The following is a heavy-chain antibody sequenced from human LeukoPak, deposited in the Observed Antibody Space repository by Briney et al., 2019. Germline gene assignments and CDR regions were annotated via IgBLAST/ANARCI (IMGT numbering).Heavy chain of an antibody. J-gene: IGHJ3*02. CDR3: ARHQIDYYDSSGADAFDI. Sequence: SETLSLTCTVSGGPISSYYWSWIRQPPGKGLEWIGYIYYSGSTNYNPSLKSRVTISVDTSKNQFSLKLSSVTAADTAVYYCARHQIDYYDSSGADAFDIWGQGTMVTVSS. CDR1: GGPISSYY. CDR2: IYYSGST. D-gene: IGHD3-22*01. V-gene: IGHV4-59*08.